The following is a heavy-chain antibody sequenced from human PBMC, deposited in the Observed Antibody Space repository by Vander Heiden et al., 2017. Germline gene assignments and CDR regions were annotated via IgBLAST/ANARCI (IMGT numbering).Heavy chain of an antibody. D-gene: IGHD3-16*02. J-gene: IGHJ3*02. Sequence: QVPLVQSGAEVKKPGASVKVSCKASGYTFTGSYMQWVRQAPGQGLEWMGWINPNSGGTNYAQKFQGRVTMTRDTSISTAYMELSRLRSDDTAVYYCARDLVMITFGGVIVHDAFDIWGQGTMVTVSS. CDR1: GYTFTGSY. V-gene: IGHV1-2*02. CDR3: ARDLVMITFGGVIVHDAFDI. CDR2: INPNSGGT.